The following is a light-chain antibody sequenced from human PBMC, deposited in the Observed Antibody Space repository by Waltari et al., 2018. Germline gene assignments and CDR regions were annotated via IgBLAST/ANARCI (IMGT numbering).Light chain of an antibody. Sequence: EIVLTQSPATLSLSPGERATLSCRASQSVASYLAWYQQKPGQAPRLLIYDASTRAAGIPARFSGSASGTDFTLTISSLEPEDFAVYYCQQRSNRPPPFTFGPGTKVDIK. J-gene: IGKJ3*01. CDR3: QQRSNRPPPFT. CDR1: QSVASY. CDR2: DAS. V-gene: IGKV3-11*01.